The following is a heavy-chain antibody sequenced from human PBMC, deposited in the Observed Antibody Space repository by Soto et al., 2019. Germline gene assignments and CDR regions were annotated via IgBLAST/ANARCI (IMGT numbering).Heavy chain of an antibody. CDR2: IYYSGST. D-gene: IGHD2-2*01. CDR3: ARIGGSVVPADAFDY. Sequence: LSLTCTVSGGSISSGDYYWSWIRQPPGKGLEWIGYIYYSGSTYFNPSLKSRVTISVDTSKNHFSLKLSSVTAADTAVYYCARIGGSVVPADAFDYWGQGALVTVSS. J-gene: IGHJ4*02. V-gene: IGHV4-30-4*01. CDR1: GGSISSGDYY.